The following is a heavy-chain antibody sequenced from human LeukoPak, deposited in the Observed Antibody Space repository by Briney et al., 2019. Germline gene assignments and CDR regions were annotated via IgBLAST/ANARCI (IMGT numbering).Heavy chain of an antibody. CDR3: ARDVVAAAGTWDY. D-gene: IGHD6-13*01. V-gene: IGHV4-4*07. Sequence: PSETLSLTCTVSGGSISNYYWSWIRQPAGKGLEWIGRIYSSGSTNYNPSLESRVTMSVDTSKNQLSLKLSSVTAADTAVYYCARDVVAAAGTWDYWGQGTLVTVSS. J-gene: IGHJ4*02. CDR1: GGSISNYY. CDR2: IYSSGST.